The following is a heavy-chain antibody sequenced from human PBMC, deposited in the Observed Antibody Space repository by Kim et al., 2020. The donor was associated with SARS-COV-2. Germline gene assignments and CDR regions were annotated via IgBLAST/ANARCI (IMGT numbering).Heavy chain of an antibody. D-gene: IGHD4-17*01. CDR1: GFTFSSYG. CDR3: ARDGGYGDYGEDY. V-gene: IGHV3-33*01. CDR2: IWYDGSNK. J-gene: IGHJ4*02. Sequence: GGSLRLSCAASGFTFSSYGMHWVRQAPGKGLEWVAVIWYDGSNKYCADSVKGRFTISRDNSKNTLYLQMNSLRAEDMAVYYCARDGGYGDYGEDYWGQGTLVTVSS.